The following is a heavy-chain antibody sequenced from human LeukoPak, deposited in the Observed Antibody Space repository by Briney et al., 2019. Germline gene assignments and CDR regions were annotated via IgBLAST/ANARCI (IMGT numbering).Heavy chain of an antibody. V-gene: IGHV3-33*06. J-gene: IGHJ4*02. Sequence: GGSLRLSCAASGFTFSSFGMHWVRQAPGRGLEWVATIWYDGTTTYYADSVKGRFTISRYDSKNTVYLQMNGLRAEDTATYYCAKDTLAYYFDYWGQGTLVTVSS. CDR1: GFTFSSFG. CDR2: IWYDGTTT. CDR3: AKDTLAYYFDY.